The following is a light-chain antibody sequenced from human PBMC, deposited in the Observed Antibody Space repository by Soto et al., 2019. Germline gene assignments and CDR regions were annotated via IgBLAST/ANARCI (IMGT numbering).Light chain of an antibody. Sequence: EIVLTQSPGTLSLSPGERATLSCRASQSVSSSYLAWYQQKPGQAPRLLIYGASSRATGIPDRFSGSGSGTDFNLTISRLEPEDFAVYYCQQYGSSPPLAFGPGTKVDIK. CDR2: GAS. CDR1: QSVSSSY. CDR3: QQYGSSPPLA. V-gene: IGKV3-20*01. J-gene: IGKJ3*01.